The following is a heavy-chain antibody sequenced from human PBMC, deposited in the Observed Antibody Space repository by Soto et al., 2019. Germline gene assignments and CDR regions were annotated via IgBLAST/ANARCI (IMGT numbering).Heavy chain of an antibody. J-gene: IGHJ3*02. CDR1: RFTFGDYG. Sequence: EVQLVESGGGLVQPGRSLSLSCAATRFTFGDYGMHWVRQPPGKGLEWVSGISRNGGSIGYADSVKGRFTISRDNAKNSLYLQMNSLKPEDTALYYCAKDMAGTTGAFDIWGQGTVVTVSS. CDR2: ISRNGGSI. CDR3: AKDMAGTTGAFDI. D-gene: IGHD1-1*01. V-gene: IGHV3-9*01.